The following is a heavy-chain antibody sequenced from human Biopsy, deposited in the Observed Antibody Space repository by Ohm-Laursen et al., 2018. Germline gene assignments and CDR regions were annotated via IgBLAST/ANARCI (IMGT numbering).Heavy chain of an antibody. J-gene: IGHJ5*01. CDR2: IDPQSGGT. CDR1: AYSFGDHR. CDR3: ARELGDFWGGRQFDF. D-gene: IGHD3-3*01. V-gene: IGHV1-2*02. Sequence: GASVKVSCKASAYSFGDHRIHWVRQAPGQGLEWMGWIDPQSGGTNYAQKFQGRVTMTRDTSISTTYMELRRLTSDDTAVFYCARELGDFWGGRQFDFWGQGTLVTVSS.